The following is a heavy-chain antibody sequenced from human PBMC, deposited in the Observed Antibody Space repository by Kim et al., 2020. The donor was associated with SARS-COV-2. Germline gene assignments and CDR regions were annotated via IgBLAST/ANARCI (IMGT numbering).Heavy chain of an antibody. J-gene: IGHJ4*02. CDR3: VRYRGWYYLDY. V-gene: IGHV6-1*01. Sequence: YSEYAASVKSRITISPDTSKNQFSLQLTTVTREDTALYYCVRYRGWYYLDYWGQGTLVTVSS. CDR2: YS. D-gene: IGHD6-19*01.